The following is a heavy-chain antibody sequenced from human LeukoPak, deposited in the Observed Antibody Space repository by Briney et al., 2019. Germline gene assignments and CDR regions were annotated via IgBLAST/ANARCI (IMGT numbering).Heavy chain of an antibody. D-gene: IGHD3-10*01. Sequence: SGTLSLTCAVSGGSISSSNWWSWVRQPPGKGLEWIGEIYHSGSTNYNPSLKSRVTISVTSSKNKFSLKVKSVTAADTALYYCARDRVIAVFNRACITFYIWGQGTMVTVSS. CDR2: IYHSGST. V-gene: IGHV4-4*02. CDR3: ARDRVIAVFNRACITFYI. J-gene: IGHJ3*02. CDR1: GGSISSSNW.